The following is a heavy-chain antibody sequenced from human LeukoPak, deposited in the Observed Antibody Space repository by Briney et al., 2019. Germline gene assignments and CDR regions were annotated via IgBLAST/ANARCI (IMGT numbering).Heavy chain of an antibody. J-gene: IGHJ6*02. CDR1: GGSISSYY. D-gene: IGHD2-2*01. CDR3: ARDNDYCSSTSCYGGYYYGMDV. V-gene: IGHV4-4*07. CDR2: IYTSGST. Sequence: SETLSLTCTVSGGSISSYYWSWIRQPAGRGLEWIGRIYTSGSTNYNPSLKSRVTMSVDTSKTQFSLKLSSVPAADTAVYCCARDNDYCSSTSCYGGYYYGMDVWGQGTTVTVSS.